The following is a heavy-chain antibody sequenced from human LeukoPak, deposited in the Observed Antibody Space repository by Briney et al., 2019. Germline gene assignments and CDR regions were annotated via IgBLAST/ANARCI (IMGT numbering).Heavy chain of an antibody. CDR1: GFTFNTYS. CDR3: ARDKYGDYLIDP. Sequence: QPGGSLRLSCAASGFTFNTYSMNWVRQAPGKGLEWVSYISSSSSTIYYADSVKGRFTISRDNAKNLLYLQMNSLRDEDTAVYYCARDKYGDYLIDPWGQGTLVTVSS. J-gene: IGHJ5*02. D-gene: IGHD4-17*01. V-gene: IGHV3-48*02. CDR2: ISSSSSTI.